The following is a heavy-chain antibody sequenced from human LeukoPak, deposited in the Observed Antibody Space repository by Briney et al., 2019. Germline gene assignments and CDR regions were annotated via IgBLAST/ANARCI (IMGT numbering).Heavy chain of an antibody. CDR2: IYYSGST. V-gene: IGHV4-39*01. Sequence: SETLSLTCTVSGGSISSSSYYWGWIRQPPGKGLEWIGSIYYSGSTYYNPSLKSRVTISVDTSKNQFSLKLSSVTAADTAVYYCARLPHMAFDHWGQGTLVTVSS. CDR1: GGSISSSSYY. CDR3: ARLPHMAFDH. D-gene: IGHD5-24*01. J-gene: IGHJ4*02.